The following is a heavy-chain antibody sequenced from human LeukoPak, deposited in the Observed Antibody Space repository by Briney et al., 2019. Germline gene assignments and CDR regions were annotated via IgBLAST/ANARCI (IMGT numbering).Heavy chain of an antibody. Sequence: SETLSLTCAVYGGSFSGYYWSWIRQPPGKGLEWIGEINHSGSTNYNPSLKSRVTKSVDTSKNQFSLKLSSVTAADTAVYYCARERFGGPYFDPWGQGTLVTVSS. CDR3: ARERFGGPYFDP. CDR1: GGSFSGYY. CDR2: INHSGST. V-gene: IGHV4-34*01. J-gene: IGHJ5*02. D-gene: IGHD3-10*01.